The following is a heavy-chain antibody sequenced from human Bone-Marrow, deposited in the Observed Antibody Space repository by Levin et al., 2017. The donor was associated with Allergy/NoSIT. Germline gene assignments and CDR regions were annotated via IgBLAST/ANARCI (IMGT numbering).Heavy chain of an antibody. D-gene: IGHD1-26*01. CDR1: GGTLSRYG. V-gene: IGHV1-69*04. Sequence: KTGGSLRLSCKASGGTLSRYGISWVRQAPGQGLEWMGRIIPISGITTHAQKFQGRVTITADKSTGTAYMELSSLRSEDTALYYCAGFNPIGGAMWPTVLDGWGLGTLVTISS. CDR3: AGFNPIGGAMWPTVLDG. J-gene: IGHJ4*02. CDR2: IIPISGIT.